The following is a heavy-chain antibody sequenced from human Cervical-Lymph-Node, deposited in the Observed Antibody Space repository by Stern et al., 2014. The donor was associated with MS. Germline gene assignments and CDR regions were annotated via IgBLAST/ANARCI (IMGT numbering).Heavy chain of an antibody. CDR2: LYYSGNT. CDR3: ARHGPPRRRDDSNHPNFDY. J-gene: IGHJ4*02. Sequence: QVQLQESGPGLVKPSETLSLTCTVSGGSISSNYWSWIRQPPGKGLEWIGYLYYSGNTNYNPSLKSRVTTSVDTSTNHFSLSLSSVTAADTAVYYCARHGPPRRRDDSNHPNFDYWGPGTLVAVSS. V-gene: IGHV4-59*08. CDR1: GGSISSNY. D-gene: IGHD5-24*01.